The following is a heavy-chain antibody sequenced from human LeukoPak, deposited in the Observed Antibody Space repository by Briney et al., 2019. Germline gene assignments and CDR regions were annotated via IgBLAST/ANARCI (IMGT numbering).Heavy chain of an antibody. CDR3: ARHYPIVVVTAEAFDI. Sequence: SETLSLTCTVSGGSISSYYWSWIRQPPGKGLEWIGYIYYSGSTNYNPSLKSRVTISVDTSKNQFSLKLSSVTAADTAVYYCARHYPIVVVTAEAFDIWGQGTMVTVSS. J-gene: IGHJ3*02. CDR1: GGSISSYY. V-gene: IGHV4-59*08. D-gene: IGHD2-21*02. CDR2: IYYSGST.